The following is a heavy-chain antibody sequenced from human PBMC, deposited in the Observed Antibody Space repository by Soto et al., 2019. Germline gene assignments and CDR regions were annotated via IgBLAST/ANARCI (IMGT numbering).Heavy chain of an antibody. J-gene: IGHJ4*02. Sequence: QVQLQESGPGLMKPSGTLSLTCAVSGGSISTNWWSWVRQPPGKGLEWIGEIYHSGRTNYNPSLENRLTMSVDKSRNHLSLILNSVTAADTAVYYCARHIAVSGTRGFDFWGQGTLVTVSS. CDR1: GGSISTNW. CDR2: IYHSGRT. CDR3: ARHIAVSGTRGFDF. D-gene: IGHD6-19*01. V-gene: IGHV4-4*02.